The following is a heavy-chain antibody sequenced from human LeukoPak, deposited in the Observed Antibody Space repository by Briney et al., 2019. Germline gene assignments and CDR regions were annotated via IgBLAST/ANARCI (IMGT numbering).Heavy chain of an antibody. V-gene: IGHV4-59*08. CDR1: GGSIGTSY. J-gene: IGHJ4*02. Sequence: SETLSLTCIVSGGSIGTSYWSWIRQPPRKELEWIGYIDYTGTTKYNPSLKSRATLSVDMLKNQFSLKLTSVSAADTAVYYCARQNDFMVVPVDWGQGTLVTVSS. D-gene: IGHD3-3*01. CDR2: IDYTGTT. CDR3: ARQNDFMVVPVD.